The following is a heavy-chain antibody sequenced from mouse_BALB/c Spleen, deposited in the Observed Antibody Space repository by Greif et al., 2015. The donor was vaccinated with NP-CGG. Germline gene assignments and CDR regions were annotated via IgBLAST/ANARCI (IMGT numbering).Heavy chain of an antibody. CDR1: GYAFTNYL. Sequence: VQLQQSGAELVRPGTSVKVSCKASGYAFTNYLIEWVKQRPGQGLEWIGVINPGSGGTNYNEKFKGKATLTADKSSSTAYMQLSSLTSDDSAVYFCARWYGNYPYYAMDYWGQGTSVTVSS. J-gene: IGHJ4*01. CDR3: ARWYGNYPYYAMDY. V-gene: IGHV1-54*01. D-gene: IGHD2-10*02. CDR2: INPGSGGT.